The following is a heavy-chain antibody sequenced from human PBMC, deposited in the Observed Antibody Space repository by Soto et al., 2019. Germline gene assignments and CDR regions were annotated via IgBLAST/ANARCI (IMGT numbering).Heavy chain of an antibody. CDR1: GGSFSGYY. J-gene: IGHJ4*02. Sequence: QVQLQQWGAGLLKPSETLSLTCAVYGGSFSGYYWSWIRQPPGKGLEWIGEINHSGSTNYNPSLKSRVTISVDTSKNQFSLKLSSVTAADTAAYYCARTPDSSGFFDYWGQGTLVTVSS. CDR2: INHSGST. D-gene: IGHD3-22*01. V-gene: IGHV4-34*01. CDR3: ARTPDSSGFFDY.